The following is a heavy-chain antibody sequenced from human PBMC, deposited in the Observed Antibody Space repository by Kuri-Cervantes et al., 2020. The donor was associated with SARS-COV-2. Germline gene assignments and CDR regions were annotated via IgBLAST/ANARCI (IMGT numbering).Heavy chain of an antibody. CDR1: GFTFSRYA. Sequence: GGSLRLSCAVSGFTFSRYAMHWVRQAPGKGLEWVAVISYDGSNKYYADSVKGRFTNSRDNSKNTLYLQMNSMRAEDTAVYYCARSYSGSYLGPFDYWGQGTLVTVSS. V-gene: IGHV3-30*04. CDR2: ISYDGSNK. CDR3: ARSYSGSYLGPFDY. D-gene: IGHD1-26*01. J-gene: IGHJ4*02.